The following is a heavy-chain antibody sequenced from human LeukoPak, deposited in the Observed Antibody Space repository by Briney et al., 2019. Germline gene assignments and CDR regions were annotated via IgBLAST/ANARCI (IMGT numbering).Heavy chain of an antibody. V-gene: IGHV1-69*13. CDR3: ARPAYCGGDCSSGYFDY. CDR1: GYTFTSYD. CDR2: IIPIFGTA. D-gene: IGHD2-21*02. J-gene: IGHJ4*02. Sequence: SVKVSCTASGYTFTSYDINWVRQATGQGLEWMGGIIPIFGTANYAQKFQGRVTITADESTSTAYMELSSLRSEDTAVYYCARPAYCGGDCSSGYFDYWGQGTLVTVSS.